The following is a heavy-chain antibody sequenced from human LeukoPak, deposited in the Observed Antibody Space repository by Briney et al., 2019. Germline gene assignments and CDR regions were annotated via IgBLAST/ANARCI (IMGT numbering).Heavy chain of an antibody. J-gene: IGHJ4*02. Sequence: ASVKVSCKVSGYTLTELSMHWVRQAPGKGLEWMGGFDPEDGETIYAQKFQGRVTMTEDTSTDTAYKELSSLRSEDTAVYYCATGRYYDSSGYYYFDYWGQGTLVTVSS. CDR3: ATGRYYDSSGYYYFDY. V-gene: IGHV1-24*01. D-gene: IGHD3-22*01. CDR2: FDPEDGET. CDR1: GYTLTELS.